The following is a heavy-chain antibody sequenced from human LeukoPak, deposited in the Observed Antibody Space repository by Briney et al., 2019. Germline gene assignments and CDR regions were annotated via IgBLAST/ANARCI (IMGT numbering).Heavy chain of an antibody. CDR2: INHSGST. D-gene: IGHD2-2*01. CDR3: ARACSSSTSLFYGMDV. CDR1: GGSFSGYY. J-gene: IGHJ6*02. Sequence: KPSETLSLTCAVYGGSFSGYYWSWIRQPPGKGLEWIGEINHSGSTNYNPSLKSRVTISVDTSKNQFSLKLTSVTAADTAVSYCARACSSSTSLFYGMDVWGQGTTVTVSS. V-gene: IGHV4-34*01.